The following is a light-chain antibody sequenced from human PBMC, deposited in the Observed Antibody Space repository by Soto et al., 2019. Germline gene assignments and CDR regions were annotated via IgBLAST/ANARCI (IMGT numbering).Light chain of an antibody. CDR2: GAS. CDR1: QSVSSNY. V-gene: IGKV3-20*01. Sequence: EIVLTQSPGTLSLSPGDGATLSCRASQSVSSNYLAWYQLKPGQAARLLIYGASIRATGIPDRFSGSGSGTDFTLTIRRLEPEDFAMYFCHQYGSSPRTFGQGTKVEIK. CDR3: HQYGSSPRT. J-gene: IGKJ1*01.